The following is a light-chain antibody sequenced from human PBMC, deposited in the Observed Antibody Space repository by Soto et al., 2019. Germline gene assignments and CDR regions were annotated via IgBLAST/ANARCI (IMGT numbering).Light chain of an antibody. V-gene: IGLV2-14*02. CDR3: SSDVSFYTLGV. CDR1: SSDVGSYNL. Sequence: QSALTQPASVSGSPGQPITISCTGTSSDVGSYNLVSWYQHHPGKAPKVMIYEDIKRPSGVSNRFSGSMSGNTASLTISGLQPDDEAVYFCSSDVSFYTLGVFGGGTKLTVL. CDR2: EDI. J-gene: IGLJ3*02.